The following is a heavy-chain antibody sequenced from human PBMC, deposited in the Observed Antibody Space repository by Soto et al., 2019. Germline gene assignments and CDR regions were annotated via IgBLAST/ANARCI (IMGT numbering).Heavy chain of an antibody. CDR2: INPSGGST. D-gene: IGHD3-3*01. J-gene: IGHJ6*02. V-gene: IGHV1-46*01. CDR3: AKVRYDFWSGTPLGYYYGMDV. Sequence: ASVKVSCKASGYTFTSYYMHWVRQAPGQGLGWMGIINPSGGSTSYAQKFQGRVTMTRDTSTSTVYMELSSLRSEDTAVYYCAKVRYDFWSGTPLGYYYGMDVWGQGTTVTVS. CDR1: GYTFTSYY.